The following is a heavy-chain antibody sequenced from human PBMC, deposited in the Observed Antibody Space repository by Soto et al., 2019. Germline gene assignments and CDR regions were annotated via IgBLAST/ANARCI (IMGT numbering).Heavy chain of an antibody. D-gene: IGHD6-13*01. CDR1: GFTFSNYA. J-gene: IGHJ4*02. V-gene: IGHV3-64D*08. CDR3: VKDRDSSSWYDGWSLGSHSPSFDY. CDR2: ISSNGGST. Sequence: GGSLRLSCSASGFTFSNYAMHWVRQAPGKGLEYVSGISSNGGSTNYADSVKGRFSISRDKSKNTLYLQMSSLRAEDTAVYYCVKDRDSSSWYDGWSLGSHSPSFDYWGQGTLVTVSS.